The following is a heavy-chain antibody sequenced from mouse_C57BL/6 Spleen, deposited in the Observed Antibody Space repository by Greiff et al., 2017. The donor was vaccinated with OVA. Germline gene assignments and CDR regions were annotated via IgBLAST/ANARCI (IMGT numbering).Heavy chain of an antibody. CDR1: GYTFTDYN. CDR2: INPNNGGT. Sequence: EVQLQQSGPELVKPGASVKIPCKASGYTFTDYNMDWVKQSHGKSLEWIGDINPNNGGTIYNQKFKGKATLTVDKSSSTAYMELRSLTSEDTAVYYCARSPYGNFLYAMDYWGQGTSVTVAS. V-gene: IGHV1-18*01. D-gene: IGHD2-1*01. CDR3: ARSPYGNFLYAMDY. J-gene: IGHJ4*01.